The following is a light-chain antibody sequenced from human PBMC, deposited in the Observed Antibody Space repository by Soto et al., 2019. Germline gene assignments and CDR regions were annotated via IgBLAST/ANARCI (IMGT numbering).Light chain of an antibody. Sequence: EIVLTQSPAALSVSPGERVTLSCRASQGIGSTLAWYQQKPGQTPRLLIYDSSTRAIGIPTRFSGSGSGTEFNLTISSLQSEDFGIYYCQQYNNWPRATFGGGTKVDIK. CDR2: DSS. V-gene: IGKV3-15*01. CDR3: QQYNNWPRAT. J-gene: IGKJ4*01. CDR1: QGIGST.